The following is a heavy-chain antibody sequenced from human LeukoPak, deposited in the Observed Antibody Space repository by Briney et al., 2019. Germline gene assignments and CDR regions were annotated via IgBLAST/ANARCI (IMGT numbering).Heavy chain of an antibody. Sequence: PGGSLRLYCAASGFTFSRYGMHWVRQAAGKGREGVAVISYDGRNKYYAASVKGRFTISRDNSKNTLYLQMNSWRAEDTAVYYCAKAFRRWLQLDAFEIWGQGKMVTVSS. J-gene: IGHJ3*02. CDR1: GFTFSRYG. D-gene: IGHD5-24*01. CDR2: ISYDGRNK. V-gene: IGHV3-30*18. CDR3: AKAFRRWLQLDAFEI.